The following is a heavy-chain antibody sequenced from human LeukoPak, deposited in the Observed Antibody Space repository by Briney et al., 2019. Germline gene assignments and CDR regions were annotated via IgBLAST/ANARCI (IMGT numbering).Heavy chain of an antibody. Sequence: SSVKDSCMASGGTFSYYAITWVRQAPGQGLEWMGRIIPIFGARNYAQEFQGRITITADNSTATAFMELSNLRSEDTALYYCAKADYAYFYMDVWGTGTTVSVSS. D-gene: IGHD3-16*01. CDR1: GGTFSYYA. CDR3: AKADYAYFYMDV. V-gene: IGHV1-69*06. J-gene: IGHJ6*03. CDR2: IIPIFGAR.